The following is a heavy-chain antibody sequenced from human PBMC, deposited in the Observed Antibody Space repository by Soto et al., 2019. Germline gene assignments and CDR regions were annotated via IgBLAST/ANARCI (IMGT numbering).Heavy chain of an antibody. V-gene: IGHV4-30-4*01. CDR3: ARDPLEGMDV. J-gene: IGHJ6*02. Sequence: SETLSLTCTVSGGSISSGDYYWSWIRQPPGKGLEWIGYIYYSGSTYYNPSFKSRVTISVDTSKNQFSLKLSAVTAADTAVYYCARDPLEGMDVWGQGTAVTVSS. CDR1: GGSISSGDYY. CDR2: IYYSGST. D-gene: IGHD1-1*01.